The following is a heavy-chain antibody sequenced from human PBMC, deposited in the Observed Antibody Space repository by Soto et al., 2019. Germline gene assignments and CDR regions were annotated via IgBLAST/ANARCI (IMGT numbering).Heavy chain of an antibody. D-gene: IGHD5-12*01. CDR1: GYTFTGYY. Sequence: QVQLVQSGAEVKKPGASVKVSCKASGYTFTGYYMHWVRQAPGQGLEWMGWINPNSGGTNYAQKFQGWVTMTRDTSISTAYMELSRLRSDDTAVYYCARASHIVATVGEPYYYYGMDVWGQGTTVTVSS. J-gene: IGHJ6*02. V-gene: IGHV1-2*04. CDR3: ARASHIVATVGEPYYYYGMDV. CDR2: INPNSGGT.